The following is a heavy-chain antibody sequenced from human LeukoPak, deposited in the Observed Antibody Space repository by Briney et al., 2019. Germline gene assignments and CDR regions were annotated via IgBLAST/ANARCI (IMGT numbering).Heavy chain of an antibody. CDR2: IKQDGSEK. D-gene: IGHD4-17*01. CDR3: ARDPYGDPLDY. V-gene: IGHV3-7*01. Sequence: GGSLRLSCAVSGFTFSGFLMSWVRQAPGKGLEWVANIKQDGSEKYYVDSVKGRFTISRDNAKNSLYLQMNSLRAEDTAVYYRARDPYGDPLDYWGQGTLVTVSS. CDR1: GFTFSGFL. J-gene: IGHJ4*02.